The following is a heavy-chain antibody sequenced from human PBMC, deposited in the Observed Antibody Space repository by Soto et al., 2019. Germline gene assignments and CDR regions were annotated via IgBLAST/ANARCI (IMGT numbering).Heavy chain of an antibody. Sequence: ASVKVSCKVSGYTLTELSMHWVRQAPGKGLEWMGGFDPEDGETIYAQKFQGRVTMTEDTSTDTAYMELSSLRSEDTAVYYCARAPTETYYDFWSGYYVRDAFDIWGQGTMVTVS. CDR3: ARAPTETYYDFWSGYYVRDAFDI. V-gene: IGHV1-24*01. D-gene: IGHD3-3*01. CDR2: FDPEDGET. CDR1: GYTLTELS. J-gene: IGHJ3*02.